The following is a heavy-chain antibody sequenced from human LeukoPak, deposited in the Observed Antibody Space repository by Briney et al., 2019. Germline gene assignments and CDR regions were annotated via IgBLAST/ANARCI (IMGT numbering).Heavy chain of an antibody. J-gene: IGHJ4*02. D-gene: IGHD2-21*01. Sequence: GGSLRLSCAASGFIFSHYGMHWVRQAPGKGLEWVTVIQNDASTENFADSVKGRFTISRDNSKNTVFLQMNSLRVEDTAVYYCARELSQIVWGGLDYGGQGTLVSVSS. CDR1: GFIFSHYG. CDR3: ARELSQIVWGGLDY. CDR2: IQNDASTE. V-gene: IGHV3-33*05.